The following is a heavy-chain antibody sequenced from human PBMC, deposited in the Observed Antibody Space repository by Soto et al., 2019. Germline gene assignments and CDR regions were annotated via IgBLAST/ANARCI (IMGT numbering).Heavy chain of an antibody. Sequence: SETLSLTCAVYGGSFSGYYLTWIRQPPGTGLEWIGEINHSGSTNYNPSLKSRVTISVDTSKNQFSLKLTSVTAADTAVYYYARDKITGLFDYWGQGTLVTV. V-gene: IGHV4-34*01. CDR3: ARDKITGLFDY. CDR1: GGSFSGYY. D-gene: IGHD2-8*02. CDR2: INHSGST. J-gene: IGHJ4*02.